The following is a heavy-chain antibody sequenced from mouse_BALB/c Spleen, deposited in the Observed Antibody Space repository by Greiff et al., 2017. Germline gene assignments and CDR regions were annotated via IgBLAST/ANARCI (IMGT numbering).Heavy chain of an antibody. CDR2: IWSGGST. CDR1: GFSLTSYG. Sequence: QVQLKESGPGLVQPSQSLSITCTVSGFSLTSYGVHWVRQSPGKGLEWLGVIWSGGSTDYNAAFISRLSISKDNSKSQVFFKMNSLQANDTAIYYCARNLAYYRYDGDYYAMDYWGQGTSVTVSS. CDR3: ARNLAYYRYDGDYYAMDY. J-gene: IGHJ4*01. D-gene: IGHD2-14*01. V-gene: IGHV2-2*02.